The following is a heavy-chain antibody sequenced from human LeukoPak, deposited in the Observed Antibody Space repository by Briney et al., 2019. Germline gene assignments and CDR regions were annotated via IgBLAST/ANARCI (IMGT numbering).Heavy chain of an antibody. CDR2: IYYSGST. CDR1: GGSISSSSYY. Sequence: SETLSLTCTVSGGSISSSSYYWGWIRQPPGKGLEWIESIYYSGSTYYNPSLKSRVTISVDTSKNQFSLKLSSVTAADTAVYYCARLESSGWYYFDYWGQGTLVTVSS. D-gene: IGHD6-19*01. V-gene: IGHV4-39*01. CDR3: ARLESSGWYYFDY. J-gene: IGHJ4*02.